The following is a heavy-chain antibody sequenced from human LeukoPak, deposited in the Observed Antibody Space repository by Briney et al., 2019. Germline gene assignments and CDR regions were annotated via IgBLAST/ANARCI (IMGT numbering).Heavy chain of an antibody. CDR3: ASYRGGITSMDWFDP. CDR2: ISAYNGNT. J-gene: IGHJ5*02. D-gene: IGHD3-16*01. CDR1: GYTFTSYG. V-gene: IGHV1-18*01. Sequence: ASVKVSCKASGYTFTSYGISWVRQAPGQGLEWMGWISAYNGNTNYAQKLQGRVTMTTDTSTSTAYMELRSLRSDDTAVYYCASYRGGITSMDWFDPWGQGTLVTVSS.